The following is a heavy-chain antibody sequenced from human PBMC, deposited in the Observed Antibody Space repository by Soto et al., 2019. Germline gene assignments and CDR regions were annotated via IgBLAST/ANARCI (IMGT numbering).Heavy chain of an antibody. CDR1: GFTFSSYG. V-gene: IGHV3-33*01. CDR3: ARDTPPCYDFCEGMDV. D-gene: IGHD3-3*01. Sequence: GGSLRLSCAASGFTFSSYGMHWVRQAPGKGLEWVAVIWYDGSNKYYADSVKGRFTISRDNSKNTLYLQMNSLRAEDTAVYYCARDTPPCYDFCEGMDVWGQGTTVTVSS. J-gene: IGHJ6*02. CDR2: IWYDGSNK.